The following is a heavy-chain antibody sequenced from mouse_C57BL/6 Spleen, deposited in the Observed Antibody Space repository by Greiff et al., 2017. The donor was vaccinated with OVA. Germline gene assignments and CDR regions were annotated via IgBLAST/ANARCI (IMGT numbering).Heavy chain of an antibody. CDR3: ARRIYYDYDGWYFDV. V-gene: IGHV1-69*01. J-gene: IGHJ1*03. D-gene: IGHD2-4*01. CDR2: IDPSDSYT. Sequence: VQLQQPGAELVMPGASVKLSCKASGYTFTSYWMHWVKQRPGQGLEWIGEIDPSDSYTNYNQKFKGKSTLTVDKSSSTAYMQLSSLTSEDSAVYYCARRIYYDYDGWYFDVWGTGTTVTVSS. CDR1: GYTFTSYW.